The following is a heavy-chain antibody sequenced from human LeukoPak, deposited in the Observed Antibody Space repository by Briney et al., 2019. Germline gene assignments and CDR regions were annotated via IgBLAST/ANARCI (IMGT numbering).Heavy chain of an antibody. CDR2: ISASSSYT. CDR1: GLPFSDYY. J-gene: IGHJ4*02. D-gene: IGHD6-13*01. CDR3: AAGTAADF. V-gene: IGHV3-11*03. Sequence: GGSLRLSCVVSGLPFSDYYMNWMRLAPGKGLECISYISASSSYTDYADSVKGRFTISRDNATNTLYLQMNTLGVEDTAVYYCAAGTAADFWGQGTLVSVSS.